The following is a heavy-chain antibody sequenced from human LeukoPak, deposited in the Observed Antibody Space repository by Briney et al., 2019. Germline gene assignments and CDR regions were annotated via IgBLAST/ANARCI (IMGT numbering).Heavy chain of an antibody. D-gene: IGHD3-16*01. V-gene: IGHV4-59*01. CDR3: ARGWAYFDY. J-gene: IGHJ4*02. CDR2: IYVSASN. Sequence: ASETLSLTCTASGGSISSYYWSWIRQPPGKGLEWIGSIYVSASNNYNPSLKSRVTISVDTSKNQFSLKRNSVTAADTAVYYCARGWAYFDYWGQGTLVTVSA. CDR1: GGSISSYY.